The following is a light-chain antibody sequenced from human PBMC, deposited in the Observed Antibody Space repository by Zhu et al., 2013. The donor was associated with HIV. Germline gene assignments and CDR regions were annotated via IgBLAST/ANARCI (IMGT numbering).Light chain of an antibody. V-gene: IGKV3-15*01. CDR1: QSVSSN. J-gene: IGKJ1*01. CDR3: LQSYLYPWT. Sequence: EIVMTQSPATLSVSPGERATLSCRASQSVSSNLAWYQQKPGQAPRLLIYGASTRATGIPARFSGSGSGTEFTLTISSLQSEDFATYYCLQSYLYPWTFGQGTRLEIK. CDR2: GAS.